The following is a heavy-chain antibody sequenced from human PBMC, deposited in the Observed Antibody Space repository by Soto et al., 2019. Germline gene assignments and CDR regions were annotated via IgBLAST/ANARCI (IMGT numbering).Heavy chain of an antibody. CDR2: ISHDGTNK. V-gene: IGHV3-30-3*01. D-gene: IGHD3-16*01. J-gene: IGHJ4*02. Sequence: QVQLVESGGGVVQPGRSLRLSCAASGFTFSSYALHWVRQAPGKGLEWVAAISHDGTNKYYADSVRGRFTISRDNSKNTLYLQMNSLRAEDTAVYFCARDSNRPFIMITVISYDYWGQGTLVTVSS. CDR3: ARDSNRPFIMITVISYDY. CDR1: GFTFSSYA.